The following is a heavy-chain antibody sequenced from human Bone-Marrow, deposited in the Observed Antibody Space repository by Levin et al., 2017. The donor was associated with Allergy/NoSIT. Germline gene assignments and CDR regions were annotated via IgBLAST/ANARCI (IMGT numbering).Heavy chain of an antibody. D-gene: IGHD5-18*01. CDR3: APRIQLWPSHEY. Sequence: GGSLRLSCAASGFTFSSYAMHWVRQAPGKGLEWVAVISYDGSNKYYADSVKGRFTISRDNSKNTLYLQMNSLRAEDTAVYYCAPRIQLWPSHEYWGQGTLVTVSS. CDR1: GFTFSSYA. J-gene: IGHJ4*02. V-gene: IGHV3-30-3*01. CDR2: ISYDGSNK.